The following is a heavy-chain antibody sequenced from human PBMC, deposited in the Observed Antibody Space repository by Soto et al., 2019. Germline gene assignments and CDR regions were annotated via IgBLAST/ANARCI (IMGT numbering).Heavy chain of an antibody. D-gene: IGHD3-10*01. Sequence: GGSLRLSCAASGFTFSIYSMNWVRQAPAKGLEWFSYITSSSSTIYYADSVKGRFTISRENAKNSLYLQMNSLRAEDTAVYYCATYYGSGSDCPDHYYYGMDGWGQGTTVTVSS. CDR3: ATYYGSGSDCPDHYYYGMDG. V-gene: IGHV3-48*01. CDR1: GFTFSIYS. CDR2: ITSSSSTI. J-gene: IGHJ6*02.